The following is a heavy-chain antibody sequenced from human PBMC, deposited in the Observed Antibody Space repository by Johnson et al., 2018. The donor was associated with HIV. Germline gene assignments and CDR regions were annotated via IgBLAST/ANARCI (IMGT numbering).Heavy chain of an antibody. J-gene: IGHJ3*02. CDR2: ISGSGGST. CDR1: GFTFSSYA. D-gene: IGHD2-21*01. Sequence: MLLVESGGGLVQPGGSLRLSCAASGFTFSSYAMSWVRQAPGKGLEWVSAISGSGGSTYYADSVKGRFTISRDNSKNTLYLQMNSLRAEYTAVYYCAVVALPMYWYDAFDIWGQGTMVTVSS. CDR3: AVVALPMYWYDAFDI. V-gene: IGHV3-23*04.